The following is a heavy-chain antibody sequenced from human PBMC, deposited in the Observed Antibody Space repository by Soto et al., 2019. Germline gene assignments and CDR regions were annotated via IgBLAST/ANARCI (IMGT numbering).Heavy chain of an antibody. CDR2: ISYDGSNK. V-gene: IGHV3-30*03. Sequence: QVQLVESGGGVVQPGRSLRLSCAASGFTFSSYGMHWVRQAPGKGLEWVAVISYDGSNKYYADSVKGRFTISRDNSKNTRYLQMNSLRAEDTAVYYCATDTASIPALDYWGQGTLVTVSS. CDR3: ATDTASIPALDY. D-gene: IGHD2-21*01. J-gene: IGHJ4*02. CDR1: GFTFSSYG.